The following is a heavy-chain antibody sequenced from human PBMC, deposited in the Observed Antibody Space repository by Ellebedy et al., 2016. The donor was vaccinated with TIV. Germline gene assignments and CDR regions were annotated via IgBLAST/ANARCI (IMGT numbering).Heavy chain of an antibody. V-gene: IGHV1-18*01. CDR2: INPNSGGT. Sequence: ASVKVSXKASGYTFTSYDINWVRQAPGQGLEWMGWINPNSGGTNYAQKLQGRVTMTTDTSTSTAYMELRSLRSDDTAVYYCARGEGGSPYYMDVWGKGTTVTVSS. CDR1: GYTFTSYD. D-gene: IGHD3-16*01. J-gene: IGHJ6*03. CDR3: ARGEGGSPYYMDV.